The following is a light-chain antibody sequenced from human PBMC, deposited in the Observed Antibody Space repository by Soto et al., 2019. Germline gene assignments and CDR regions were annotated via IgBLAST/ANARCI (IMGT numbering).Light chain of an antibody. CDR3: QQYGSSPLT. CDR1: QSVRSSY. CDR2: DAS. Sequence: EIVLTQSPDTLSLSPGERATLSCRASQSVRSSYLAWYQQKPGQATRFLIYDASSRATRIPDRFSGSGSGTDFTLTISRLEPEDFALYYFQQYGSSPLTFGGGTKVEIK. V-gene: IGKV3-20*01. J-gene: IGKJ4*01.